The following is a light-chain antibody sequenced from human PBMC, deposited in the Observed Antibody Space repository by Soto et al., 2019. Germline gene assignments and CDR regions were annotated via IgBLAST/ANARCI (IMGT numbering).Light chain of an antibody. Sequence: QSVLTQPPSVSGAPGQRVTISCTGRNSNIGTDYDVQWYQVIPGTAPKLLIYGNRYRPSGVPDRFSGSKSGTSASLAITGLQAEDEADYYCQSYDSSLSAWVFGGGTQLTVL. CDR2: GNR. V-gene: IGLV1-40*01. J-gene: IGLJ3*02. CDR3: QSYDSSLSAWV. CDR1: NSNIGTDYD.